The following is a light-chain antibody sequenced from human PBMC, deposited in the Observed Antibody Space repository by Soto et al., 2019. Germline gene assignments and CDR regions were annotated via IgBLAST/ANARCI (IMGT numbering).Light chain of an antibody. CDR3: QQYGRSPYT. V-gene: IGKV3-20*01. Sequence: EIVLTQSPGTLSLSPGERATLSCRASQSISSSYLAWNQQKPGQAPRLLIYGASSRATGIPDRFSGSGSGKDFTLTISRLEPEDFAVYYCQQYGRSPYTFGQGTKLEIK. CDR2: GAS. CDR1: QSISSSY. J-gene: IGKJ2*01.